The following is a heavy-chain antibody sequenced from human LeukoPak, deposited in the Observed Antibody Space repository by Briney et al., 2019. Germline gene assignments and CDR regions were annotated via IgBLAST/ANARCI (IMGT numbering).Heavy chain of an antibody. Sequence: SETLSLTCTVSAGSISNYYWSWIRQPPGKGLEWIGYISYSGSTNYNPSLKSRVTISVDTSKNQFSLKLSPVTAADTAVYYCARDFWAAAGPGGMDVWGQGTTVTVSS. CDR3: ARDFWAAAGPGGMDV. V-gene: IGHV4-59*01. CDR1: AGSISNYY. J-gene: IGHJ6*02. CDR2: ISYSGST. D-gene: IGHD6-13*01.